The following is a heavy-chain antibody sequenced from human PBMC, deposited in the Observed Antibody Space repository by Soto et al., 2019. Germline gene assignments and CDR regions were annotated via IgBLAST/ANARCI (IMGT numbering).Heavy chain of an antibody. V-gene: IGHV4-39*01. CDR1: GGSISSSSYY. D-gene: IGHD3-9*01. J-gene: IGHJ3*02. CDR3: ASTYYDILTGYYVAFDI. CDR2: IYYSGST. Sequence: QLQLQESGPGLVKPSETLSLTCTVSGGSISSSSYYWGWIRQPPGKGLEWIGSIYYSGSTYYNPSLKSRVTISVDTSKNQFSLKLSSVTAADTAVYYCASTYYDILTGYYVAFDIWGQGTMVTVSS.